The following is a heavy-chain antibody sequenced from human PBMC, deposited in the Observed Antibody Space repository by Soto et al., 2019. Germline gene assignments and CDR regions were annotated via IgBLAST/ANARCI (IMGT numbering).Heavy chain of an antibody. CDR3: ARMREQQLVFDY. D-gene: IGHD6-13*01. CDR2: INPNSGGT. J-gene: IGHJ4*02. Sequence: ASVKVSCKASGYTFTGYYMHWVRQAPGQGLEWMGWINPNSGGTNYAQKFQGRVTMTRDTSISTAYMELSSLRSEDTAVYYCARMREQQLVFDYWGQGTLVTVSS. V-gene: IGHV1-2*02. CDR1: GYTFTGYY.